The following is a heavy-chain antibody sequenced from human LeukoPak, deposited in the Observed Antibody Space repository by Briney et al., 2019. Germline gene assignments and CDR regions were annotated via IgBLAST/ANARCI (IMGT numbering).Heavy chain of an antibody. D-gene: IGHD5-18*01. CDR3: ARGGLGYSYGF. V-gene: IGHV1-46*01. CDR1: GYTFTGHY. CDR2: INPSGGST. J-gene: IGHJ4*02. Sequence: GASVKVSCKASGYTFTGHYIHWVRQAPGQGLEWMGWINPSGGSTSYAQKFQGRVTMTRDTSTSTVYMELSSLRSEDTAVYYCARGGLGYSYGFWGQGTLVTVSS.